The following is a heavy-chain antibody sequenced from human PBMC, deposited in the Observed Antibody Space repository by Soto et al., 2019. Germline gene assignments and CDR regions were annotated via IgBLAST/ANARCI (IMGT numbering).Heavy chain of an antibody. CDR3: AKGWQQWLVTPPYFDD. Sequence: EVQLLESGGGVVQPGGSLRLSCAASGFSFSTYAMSWVRQAPGKGLEWVSGISGSGASTFYADSVKGRFTISRSNSKNPLYLQVDSLRGEDTAMYYCAKGWQQWLVTPPYFDDWGQGTLVTVSS. J-gene: IGHJ4*02. CDR1: GFSFSTYA. CDR2: ISGSGAST. D-gene: IGHD6-19*01. V-gene: IGHV3-23*01.